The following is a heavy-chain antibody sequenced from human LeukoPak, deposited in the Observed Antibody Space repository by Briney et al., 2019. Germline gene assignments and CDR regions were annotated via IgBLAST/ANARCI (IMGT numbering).Heavy chain of an antibody. D-gene: IGHD4-17*01. V-gene: IGHV3-23*01. Sequence: PGGSLRLSCAASGFTFSSYTMSWVRQAPGKGLEWVSVISGSGGSTYYADSVKGRFTISRDNSKNTLYLQMNSLRAEDSAVYYCAKEDYGDYGEDYYYGMDVWGQGTTVTVSS. J-gene: IGHJ6*02. CDR1: GFTFSSYT. CDR3: AKEDYGDYGEDYYYGMDV. CDR2: ISGSGGST.